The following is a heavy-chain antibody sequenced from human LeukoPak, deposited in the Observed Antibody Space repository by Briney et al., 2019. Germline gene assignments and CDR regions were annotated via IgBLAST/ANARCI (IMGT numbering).Heavy chain of an antibody. D-gene: IGHD6-13*01. J-gene: IGHJ4*02. Sequence: GEALKISSKGSGYIFTSYWIGWVRHMPGKGREWMGIIYPGDSDTRYSPPFQGQVTISADKSISTAYLQWRSLKAADTDMYYCARLHNSSSWSLDYWGQGTLVTVSS. V-gene: IGHV5-51*01. CDR2: IYPGDSDT. CDR3: ARLHNSSSWSLDY. CDR1: GYIFTSYW.